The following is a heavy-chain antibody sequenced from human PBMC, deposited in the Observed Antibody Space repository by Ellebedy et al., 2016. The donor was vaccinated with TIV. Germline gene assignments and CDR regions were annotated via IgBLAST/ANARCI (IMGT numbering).Heavy chain of an antibody. CDR1: GGSISSYS. CDR2: IYYIGST. CDR3: ARVSTKGSGYYGMDV. J-gene: IGHJ6*02. D-gene: IGHD3-10*01. Sequence: SETLSLXCTVSGGSISSYSWSWIRQPPGKGLECIGYIYYIGSTNYNPSLKSRVTISVDTSKNQFSLKLSSVTAADTAVYYCARVSTKGSGYYGMDVWGQGTTVTVSS. V-gene: IGHV4-59*01.